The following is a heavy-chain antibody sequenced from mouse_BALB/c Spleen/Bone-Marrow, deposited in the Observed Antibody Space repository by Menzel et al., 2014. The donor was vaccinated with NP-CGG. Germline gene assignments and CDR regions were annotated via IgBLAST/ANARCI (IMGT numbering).Heavy chain of an antibody. CDR1: GFTFSSYG. CDR2: INSNGGST. Sequence: EVHLVESGGGLVQPGGSLKLSCAASGFTFSSYGMSWVRQTPDKRLELVGTINSNGGSTYYPDSVKGRFTISRDTAKNTLSLQMSSLKSKETAMNYFLRSTYGNYVAYFDFWGQGPTLTVPP. CDR3: LRSTYGNYVAYFDF. J-gene: IGHJ2*01. D-gene: IGHD2-1*01. V-gene: IGHV5-6-3*01.